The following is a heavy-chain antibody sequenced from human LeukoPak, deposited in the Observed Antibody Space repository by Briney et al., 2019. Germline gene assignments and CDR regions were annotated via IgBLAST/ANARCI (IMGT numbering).Heavy chain of an antibody. CDR3: TTDIVVVPAAV. J-gene: IGHJ4*02. V-gene: IGHV3-15*01. CDR1: GFTFSNAW. D-gene: IGHD2-2*01. Sequence: GGSLRLSCAASGFTFSNAWMSWVRQAPGKGLEWVGRIKSKTEGGKTDYAAPVKGRFTISRDDSKNTLYLQMNSLKTEDTAVYYCTTDIVVVPAAVWGQGTLVTASS. CDR2: IKSKTEGGKT.